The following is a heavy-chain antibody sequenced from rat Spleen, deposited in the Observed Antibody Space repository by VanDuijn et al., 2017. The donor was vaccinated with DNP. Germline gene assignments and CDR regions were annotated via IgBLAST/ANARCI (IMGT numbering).Heavy chain of an antibody. J-gene: IGHJ3*01. CDR2: ISTSGSRT. Sequence: EVQLVESGGGLVQPGRSLKLSCAASGFTFSDYNMAWVRQAPKKGLEWVAAISTSGSRTYYPDSVKGRFTISRDDAKSSLYLQTDSLRSEETATYYCTTHSKGFAYWGQGTLVTVSS. CDR3: TTHSKGFAY. V-gene: IGHV5-7*01. CDR1: GFTFSDYN. D-gene: IGHD3-1*01.